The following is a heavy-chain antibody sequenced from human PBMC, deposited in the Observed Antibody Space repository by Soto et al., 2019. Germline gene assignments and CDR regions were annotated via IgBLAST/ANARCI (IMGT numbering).Heavy chain of an antibody. CDR1: GFTFSSYW. J-gene: IGHJ6*02. Sequence: EVQLVESGGGLVQPGGSLRLSCAASGFTFSSYWMSWVRQAPGKGLEWVANIKQDGSEKYYVDSVKGRFTISRDNAKNTLYLQMNSLRAEDTAVYYCARALWSGPDYYYYYGMDVWGQGTTVTVSS. CDR3: ARALWSGPDYYYYYGMDV. D-gene: IGHD3-3*01. CDR2: IKQDGSEK. V-gene: IGHV3-7*01.